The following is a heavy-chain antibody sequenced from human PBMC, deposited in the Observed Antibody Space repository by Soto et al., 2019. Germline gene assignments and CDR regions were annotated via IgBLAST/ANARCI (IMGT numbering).Heavy chain of an antibody. CDR1: GFTFSSYA. V-gene: IGHV3-30-3*01. CDR3: ARDAQGVVNNYFDY. Sequence: QVQLVESGGGVVQPGRSLRLSCAASGFTFSSYAMHWVRQAPGKGLEWVAVISYDGSNKYYADSVKGRFTISRDNSKNTLYLQMNSLRAEDTDVYYCARDAQGVVNNYFDYWGQGTLVTVSS. D-gene: IGHD3-3*01. CDR2: ISYDGSNK. J-gene: IGHJ4*02.